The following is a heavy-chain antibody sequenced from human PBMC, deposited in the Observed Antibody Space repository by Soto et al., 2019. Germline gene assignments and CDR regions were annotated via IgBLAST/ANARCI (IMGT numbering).Heavy chain of an antibody. CDR3: ARRNYDFWSGYYMGYYYYGMDV. CDR2: IYYSGST. J-gene: IGHJ6*02. CDR1: GGSISSSSYY. Sequence: ETLSLTCAVSGGSISSSSYYWGWIRQPPGKGLEWIGSIYYSGSTYYNPSLKSRVTISVDTSKNQFSLKLSSVTAADTAVYYCARRNYDFWSGYYMGYYYYGMDVWGQGTTVTVSS. V-gene: IGHV4-39*01. D-gene: IGHD3-3*01.